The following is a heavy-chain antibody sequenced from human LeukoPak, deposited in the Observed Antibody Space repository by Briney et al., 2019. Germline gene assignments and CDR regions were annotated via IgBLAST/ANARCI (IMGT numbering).Heavy chain of an antibody. Sequence: SVKVSCKASGGTFSSYAIRWVRQAPGQGLEWMGGIIPIFGTANYAQKFQGRVTITADESTSTAYMELSSLRSEDTAVYYCARAGYYTTTVTTILGWFDPWGQGTLVTVSS. V-gene: IGHV1-69*13. CDR1: GGTFSSYA. CDR2: IIPIFGTA. J-gene: IGHJ5*02. D-gene: IGHD4-17*01. CDR3: ARAGYYTTTVTTILGWFDP.